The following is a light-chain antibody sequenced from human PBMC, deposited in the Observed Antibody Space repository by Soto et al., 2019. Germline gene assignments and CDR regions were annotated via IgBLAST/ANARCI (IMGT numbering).Light chain of an antibody. CDR1: QSVNNY. CDR2: DTS. Sequence: DIVLTQSPATLSLSPGERATLSCRASQSVNNYLAWYQQKPGQAPRLLIYDTSNRATGIPTRFSGSGSGTELTLTISSLEPEDFAVYYCQQRSSWPPTFGQGTKVEIK. V-gene: IGKV3-11*01. CDR3: QQRSSWPPT. J-gene: IGKJ1*01.